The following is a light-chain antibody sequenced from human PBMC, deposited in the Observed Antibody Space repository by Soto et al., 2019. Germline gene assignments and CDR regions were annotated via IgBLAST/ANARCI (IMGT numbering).Light chain of an antibody. J-gene: IGLJ2*01. CDR3: QSYDSSLGVVV. CDR2: DNS. Sequence: QSVLTQPPSVSGAPGQRVTISCTGSNSNIGANYDVYWYQQLPGTAPKLLISDNSDRPSEVPDRFSGSKSGTSASLAITGLQAEDEADYYCQSYDSSLGVVVFGGGTEVTVL. CDR1: NSNIGANYD. V-gene: IGLV1-40*01.